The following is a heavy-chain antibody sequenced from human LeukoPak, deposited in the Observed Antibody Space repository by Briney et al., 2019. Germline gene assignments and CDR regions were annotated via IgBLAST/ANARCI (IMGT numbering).Heavy chain of an antibody. CDR1: GFTVSSNY. J-gene: IGHJ4*02. Sequence: GGSLRLSCAASGFTVSSNYMSWVRQAPGKGLEWVSAISGSGGSTYYADSVKGRFTISRDNSKNTLYLQMNSLRAEDTAVYYCAKEGKNYGGPFDYWGQGTLVTVSS. CDR2: ISGSGGST. V-gene: IGHV3-23*01. D-gene: IGHD4-23*01. CDR3: AKEGKNYGGPFDY.